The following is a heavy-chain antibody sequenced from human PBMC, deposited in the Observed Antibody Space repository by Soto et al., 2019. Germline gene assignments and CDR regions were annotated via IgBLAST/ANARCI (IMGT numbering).Heavy chain of an antibody. CDR3: ARNGADSSSFYQAYYGMDV. V-gene: IGHV3-33*08. CDR2: IWYDGSNK. Sequence: GGSLRLSCAASGFTFSSYGMHWVRQAPGKGLEWVAVIWYDGSNKYYADSVKGRFTISRDNSKNTLYLQMNSLRAEDTAVYYCARNGADSSSFYQAYYGMDVWGQGTTVTVSS. CDR1: GFTFSSYG. J-gene: IGHJ6*02. D-gene: IGHD6-13*01.